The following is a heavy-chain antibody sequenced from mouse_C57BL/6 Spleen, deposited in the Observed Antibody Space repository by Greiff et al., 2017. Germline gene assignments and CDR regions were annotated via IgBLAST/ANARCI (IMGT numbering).Heavy chain of an antibody. CDR1: GFTFSDYG. D-gene: IGHD2-3*01. Sequence: DVKLVESGGGLVKPGGSLKLSCAASGFTFSDYGMHWVRQAPEKGLEWVAYLSSGSSTIYYADTVKGRFTISRENAENTLFLQMNSLRSEDTAMDYCAGDDGCYLGAMDYWGQGTSVTVSS. CDR3: AGDDGCYLGAMDY. CDR2: LSSGSSTI. J-gene: IGHJ4*01. V-gene: IGHV5-17*01.